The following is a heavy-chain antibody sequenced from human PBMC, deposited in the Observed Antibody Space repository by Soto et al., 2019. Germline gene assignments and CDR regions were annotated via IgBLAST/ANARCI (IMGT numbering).Heavy chain of an antibody. Sequence: GGSLRLSCAAPGFTFSSYSMNWVRQAPGKGLEWVSYISSSSSTIYYADSVKGRFTISRDNAKNSLYLQMNSLRAEDTAVYYCARDSGSYHGSNWFDPWGQGTLVTVSS. CDR2: ISSSSSTI. D-gene: IGHD1-26*01. CDR3: ARDSGSYHGSNWFDP. V-gene: IGHV3-48*01. J-gene: IGHJ5*02. CDR1: GFTFSSYS.